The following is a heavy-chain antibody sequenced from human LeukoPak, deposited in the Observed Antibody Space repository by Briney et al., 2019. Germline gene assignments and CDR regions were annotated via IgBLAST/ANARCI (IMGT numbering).Heavy chain of an antibody. Sequence: PGGSLRLSCAASGFTYGMNWVRQAPGKGLECVSAISSSGSNTYYADSVKGRFSISRDNTKGSLFLQLNSLRAEDTAVYYCARDLGYCTNGVCHTRFDYWGQGTLVAVSS. D-gene: IGHD2-8*01. CDR3: ARDLGYCTNGVCHTRFDY. CDR1: GFTYG. J-gene: IGHJ4*02. V-gene: IGHV3-21*04. CDR2: ISSSGSNT.